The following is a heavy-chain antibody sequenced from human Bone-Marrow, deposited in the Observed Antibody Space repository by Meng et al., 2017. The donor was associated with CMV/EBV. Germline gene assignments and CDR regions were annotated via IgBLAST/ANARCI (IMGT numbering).Heavy chain of an antibody. D-gene: IGHD5-12*01. CDR3: ARSDPVSYSGYDLDGAFDI. J-gene: IGHJ3*02. CDR2: ISYDGSHK. V-gene: IGHV3-30*04. CDR1: GFTFSSYG. Sequence: LSLTCAASGFTFSSYGLHWVRQAPGKGLEWVAVISYDGSHKYYADFVKGRFTISRDNSKNTLYLQMNSLRAEDTAVYYCARSDPVSYSGYDLDGAFDIWGQGTMVTVSS.